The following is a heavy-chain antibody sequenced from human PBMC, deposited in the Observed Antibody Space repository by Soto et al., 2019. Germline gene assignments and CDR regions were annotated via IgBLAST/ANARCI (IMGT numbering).Heavy chain of an antibody. D-gene: IGHD3-10*01. CDR1: GGSISSGDYY. CDR3: ASGPYGSGSYYYNWFDP. J-gene: IGHJ5*02. Sequence: SETLSLTCSVSGGSISSGDYYWSWIRQPPGKGLEWIGYIYYSGSTYYNPSLKSRVTISVDTSKNQFSLKLSSVTAADTAVYYCASGPYGSGSYYYNWFDPWGQGTLVTVSS. V-gene: IGHV4-30-4*01. CDR2: IYYSGST.